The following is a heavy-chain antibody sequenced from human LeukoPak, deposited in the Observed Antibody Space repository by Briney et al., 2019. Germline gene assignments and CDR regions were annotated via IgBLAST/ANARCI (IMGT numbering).Heavy chain of an antibody. D-gene: IGHD2-2*01. Sequence: GGSLRLSCVASGFTFGSSEMNCGRQAPGKGLEWVSYISSSGTTIYYADSVKGRFTVSRDNAKNSLYLQMNSVRAEDTAVYYCASQIGVVPAATTFDYWGQGTLVTVSS. V-gene: IGHV3-48*03. CDR1: GFTFGSSE. J-gene: IGHJ4*02. CDR3: ASQIGVVPAATTFDY. CDR2: ISSSGTTI.